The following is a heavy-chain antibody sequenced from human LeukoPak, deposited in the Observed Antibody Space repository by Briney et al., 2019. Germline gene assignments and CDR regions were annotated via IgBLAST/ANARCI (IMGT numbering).Heavy chain of an antibody. CDR3: ARDGPWKSDY. D-gene: IGHD1-1*01. Sequence: SETLSLTCTVSGGSVSSSYYWGWIRQPPGKGLEWIGSICSGGNICSNPSLESRVTISVDPSRSHFFLQLTSATAADTAVYFCARDGPWKSDYWGQGTLVTVSS. CDR2: ICSGGNI. J-gene: IGHJ4*02. V-gene: IGHV4-39*02. CDR1: GGSVSSSYY.